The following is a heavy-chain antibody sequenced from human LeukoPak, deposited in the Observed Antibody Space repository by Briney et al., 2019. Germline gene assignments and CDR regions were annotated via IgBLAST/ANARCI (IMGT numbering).Heavy chain of an antibody. V-gene: IGHV3-48*03. CDR1: RFIFSSYE. CDR3: ARDYYASNGMDV. CDR2: ISTSGSII. Sequence: GGSLRLSCAASRFIFSSYEMNWVRQAPGKGLEWISYISTSGSIIYYADSVKGRFTISRDNAKNSLYLQMNTLRAEDTAVYYCARDYYASNGMDVWGQGTTVTVSS. J-gene: IGHJ6*02. D-gene: IGHD3-10*01.